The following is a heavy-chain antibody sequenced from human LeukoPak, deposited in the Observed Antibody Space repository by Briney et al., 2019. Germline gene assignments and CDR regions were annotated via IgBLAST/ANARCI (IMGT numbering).Heavy chain of an antibody. V-gene: IGHV3-30*03. J-gene: IGHJ4*02. CDR3: ATYSGYDRIFDY. CDR2: ISYDGSNK. D-gene: IGHD5-12*01. CDR1: GFTFSSYG. Sequence: GGSLRLSCAASGFTFSSYGMHWVRQAPGKGLEWVAVISYDGSNKYYADSVKGRFTISRDNSKNTLYLQMNSLGAEDTAVYYCATYSGYDRIFDYWGQGTLVTVSS.